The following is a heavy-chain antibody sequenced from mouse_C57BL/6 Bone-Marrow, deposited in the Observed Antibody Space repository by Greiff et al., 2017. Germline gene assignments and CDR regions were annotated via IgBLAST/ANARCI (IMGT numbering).Heavy chain of an antibody. CDR3: AGGFYYGSNYYAMDY. D-gene: IGHD1-1*01. V-gene: IGHV14-2*01. CDR2: IDPEDGET. Sequence: VHVKQSGAELVKPGASVKLSCTASGFNIKDYYMHWVKQRTEQGLEWIGRIDPEDGETKYAPKFQGKATITADTSSNTAYLQLSSLTSGYTAVYYCAGGFYYGSNYYAMDYWGQGTSVTVSA. J-gene: IGHJ4*01. CDR1: GFNIKDYY.